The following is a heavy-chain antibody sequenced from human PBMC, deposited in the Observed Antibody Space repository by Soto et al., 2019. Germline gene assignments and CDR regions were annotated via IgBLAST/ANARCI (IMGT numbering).Heavy chain of an antibody. D-gene: IGHD2-15*01. CDR3: AREGPVADAFDI. V-gene: IGHV3-74*01. CDR2: INSDGSST. CDR1: GFTFSSYW. J-gene: IGHJ3*02. Sequence: EVQLVESGGGLVQPGGSLRLSCAASGFTFSSYWMHWVRQAPGKWLVWVSRINSDGSSTSYADYVKGRFTISRDNAKNTLYMQMNSLRAEDTAVYYCAREGPVADAFDIWGQGTIVTFSS.